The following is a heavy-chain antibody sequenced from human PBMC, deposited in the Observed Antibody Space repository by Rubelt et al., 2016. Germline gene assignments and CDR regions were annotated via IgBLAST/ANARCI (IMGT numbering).Heavy chain of an antibody. CDR3: ARFAIGGHSSGYLFDY. D-gene: IGHD3-22*01. Sequence: QVQLVQSGAEVKKPGASVKVSCKASGYTFTGYYMHWVRQAPGQGLEWMGWINPNRGGQKYAQKFQGRVTMNRYTSIRTAYMELSRLRSDDTAVYYCARFAIGGHSSGYLFDYWGQGTLVTVSS. CDR1: GYTFTGYY. CDR2: INPNRGGQ. V-gene: IGHV1-2*02. J-gene: IGHJ4*02.